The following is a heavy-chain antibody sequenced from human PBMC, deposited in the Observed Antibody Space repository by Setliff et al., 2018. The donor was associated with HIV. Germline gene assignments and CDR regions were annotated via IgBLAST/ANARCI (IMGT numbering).Heavy chain of an antibody. D-gene: IGHD1-1*01. CDR1: GGSFSGYH. V-gene: IGHV4-34*01. CDR3: ARDWNHYFYYMDV. J-gene: IGHJ6*03. CDR2: INHSGST. Sequence: PSETLSLTCAVYGGSFSGYHWSWIRLPPGKGLEWIGEINHSGSTNYNPSLKSRVTISVDTSKNQFSLKLTSVTAADTAVYYCARDWNHYFYYMDVWGKGTTVTVSS.